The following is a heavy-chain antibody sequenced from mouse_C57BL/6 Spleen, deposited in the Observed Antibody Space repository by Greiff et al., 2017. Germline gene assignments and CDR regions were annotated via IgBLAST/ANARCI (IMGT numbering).Heavy chain of an antibody. J-gene: IGHJ2*01. Sequence: EVKLQQSGPELVKPGASVKISCKASGYTFTDYYMNWVKQSHGKSLEWIGDINPNNGGTSYNQKFKGKATLTVDKSSSTAYMELRSLTSEDSAVYYCASSITTVVAYYFDYWGQGTTLTVSS. CDR2: INPNNGGT. CDR3: ASSITTVVAYYFDY. CDR1: GYTFTDYY. V-gene: IGHV1-26*01. D-gene: IGHD1-1*01.